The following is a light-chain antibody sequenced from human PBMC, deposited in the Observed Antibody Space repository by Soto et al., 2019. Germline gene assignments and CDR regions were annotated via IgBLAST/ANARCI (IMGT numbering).Light chain of an antibody. Sequence: QSALTQPASASGSPGQSITISCTGTSSDVGAYNYVSWYQQYPGKAPKLMIYDVTNRPSGVSNRFSGSKSGNTASLTISGLQAEDEADYYCSSHTSSSTLVLFGRGTKLTVL. V-gene: IGLV2-14*01. J-gene: IGLJ3*02. CDR2: DVT. CDR3: SSHTSSSTLVL. CDR1: SSDVGAYNY.